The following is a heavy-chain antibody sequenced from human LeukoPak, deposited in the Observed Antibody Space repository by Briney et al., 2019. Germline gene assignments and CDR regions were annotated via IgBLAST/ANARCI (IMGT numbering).Heavy chain of an antibody. Sequence: GGSLRLSCAVSGITLSNYGMSWVRQAPGKGLEWVAGLSGSGGGTNYADSVQGRFTISRDNPKNTLYLQMNSLRAEDTAVYFCAKRGVVIRVFLVGFHKEAYYFDYWGQGALVTVSS. V-gene: IGHV3-23*01. D-gene: IGHD3-10*01. CDR2: LSGSGGGT. CDR1: GITLSNYG. J-gene: IGHJ4*02. CDR3: AKRGVVIRVFLVGFHKEAYYFDY.